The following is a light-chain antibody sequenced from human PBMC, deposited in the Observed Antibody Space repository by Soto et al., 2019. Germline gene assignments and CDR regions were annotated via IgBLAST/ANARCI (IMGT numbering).Light chain of an antibody. J-gene: IGKJ4*01. V-gene: IGKV1-33*01. CDR2: DAS. Sequence: DIQMTQSPSSLSASVGDRVTITCQASQNINNYLNWYQQKPGRAPKLLIYDASNLEAGVPSRFRGSGSGTDFTFTISRLQPEDIATYYCQQYNNWPVTFGGGTKVDIK. CDR3: QQYNNWPVT. CDR1: QNINNY.